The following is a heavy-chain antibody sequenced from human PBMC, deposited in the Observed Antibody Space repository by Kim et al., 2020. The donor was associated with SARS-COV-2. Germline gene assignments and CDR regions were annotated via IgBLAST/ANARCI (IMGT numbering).Heavy chain of an antibody. CDR2: ISCNSGSI. Sequence: GGSLRLSCVASGFTFDDHAMHWVRQAPGKGLEWVSGISCNSGSIGYKDSLKGRFTISRDNAKKSLYLQMNSLRDEDTALYHCAKERVGATHFDYWGRGALVAVSS. D-gene: IGHD1-26*01. V-gene: IGHV3-9*01. J-gene: IGHJ4*01. CDR1: GFTFDDHA. CDR3: AKERVGATHFDY.